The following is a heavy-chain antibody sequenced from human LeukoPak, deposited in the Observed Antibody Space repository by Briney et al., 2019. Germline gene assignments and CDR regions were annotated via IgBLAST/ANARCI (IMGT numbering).Heavy chain of an antibody. CDR1: GYTFASYY. V-gene: IGHV1-46*01. Sequence: ALVKASCKASGYTFASYYMHWVRQAPGQGLEGMGIINPSGGSTSYAQKFQGRVTMTRDTSRSTVYMELSSLRSEDTAVYYCARTPVEMATDYFDYWGQGTLVTVSS. CDR2: INPSGGST. D-gene: IGHD5-24*01. J-gene: IGHJ4*02. CDR3: ARTPVEMATDYFDY.